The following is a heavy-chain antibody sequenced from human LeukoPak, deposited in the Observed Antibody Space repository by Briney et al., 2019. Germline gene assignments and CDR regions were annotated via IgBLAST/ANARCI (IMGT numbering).Heavy chain of an antibody. V-gene: IGHV4-34*01. Sequence: SETLSLTCAVYGGSFSGYYWSWIRQPPGKGLEWIGEINHSGSTNYNPSLKSRVTISVDTSKNQFSLKLRSVTAADTAVYYCARDVVAARGSFDYWGQGTLVTVSS. D-gene: IGHD2-2*01. CDR1: GGSFSGYY. CDR2: INHSGST. CDR3: ARDVVAARGSFDY. J-gene: IGHJ4*02.